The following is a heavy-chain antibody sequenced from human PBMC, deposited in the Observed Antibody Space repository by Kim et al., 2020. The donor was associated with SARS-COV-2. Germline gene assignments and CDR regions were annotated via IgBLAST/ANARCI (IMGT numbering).Heavy chain of an antibody. D-gene: IGHD6-19*01. Sequence: GGSLRLSCSASGFTFSSYAMHWVRQAPGKGLEYVSAISSNGGSTYYADSVKGRFTISRDNSKNTLYLQMSSLRAEDTAVYYCVTHQWEKLAVAGPYFDYWGQGTLVTVSS. CDR2: ISSNGGST. J-gene: IGHJ4*02. CDR3: VTHQWEKLAVAGPYFDY. V-gene: IGHV3-64D*09. CDR1: GFTFSSYA.